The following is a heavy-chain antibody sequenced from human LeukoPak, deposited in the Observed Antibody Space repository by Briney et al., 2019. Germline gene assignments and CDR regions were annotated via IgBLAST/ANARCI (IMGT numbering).Heavy chain of an antibody. V-gene: IGHV3-30*18. Sequence: GGSLRLSCAASGFTFSSYGMHWVRQAPGKGLEWVAVISYDGSNKYYADSVKGRFTISRDNSKNTLYLQMNSLRAEDTAVYYCAKVFLAVAGTGYWGQGTLVTVSS. CDR3: AKVFLAVAGTGY. CDR2: ISYDGSNK. CDR1: GFTFSSYG. J-gene: IGHJ4*02. D-gene: IGHD6-19*01.